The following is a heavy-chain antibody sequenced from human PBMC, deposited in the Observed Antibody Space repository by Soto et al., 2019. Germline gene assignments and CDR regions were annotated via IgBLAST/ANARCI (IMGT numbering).Heavy chain of an antibody. J-gene: IGHJ6*02. CDR1: GFTFSSYA. CDR2: IRSSGDRT. CDR3: AKQQGPGTPYYYAMDV. V-gene: IGHV3-23*01. Sequence: EVQLLESGGGLVQPGGSLRLSCAASGFTFSSYAMSWVRQAPGKGLVWVSVIRSSGDRTYYADSVKGRFTISRDNSKNTLYMQMNSLRAEDTAVYYCAKQQGPGTPYYYAMDVWGQGTTVTVSS. D-gene: IGHD1-1*01.